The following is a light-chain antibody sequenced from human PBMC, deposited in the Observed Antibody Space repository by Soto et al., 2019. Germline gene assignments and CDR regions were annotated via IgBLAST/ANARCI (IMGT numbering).Light chain of an antibody. Sequence: EIVLTQSPGTLSLSPGERATLSCRASQNVDSNYLAWYQQKPGQAPRIIIFAASGRATGIPDRFSGSGSGTDFTLTISRLEPEDFAVYYCQQYNNWPPVTFGQGTKVDNK. CDR1: QNVDSNY. J-gene: IGKJ1*01. CDR2: AAS. CDR3: QQYNNWPPVT. V-gene: IGKV3-20*01.